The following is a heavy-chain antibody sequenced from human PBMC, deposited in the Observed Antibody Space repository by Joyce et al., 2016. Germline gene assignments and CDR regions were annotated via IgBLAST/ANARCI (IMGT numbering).Heavy chain of an antibody. CDR2: INTYNGNT. CDR3: ARDRDMVTFGGVIVTPGY. Sequence: QVQLVRSGAEVKKPGASAKVSCKASGYTFPSYGITWVRQAPGQGLEWMGWINTYNGNTNYAQRLQGRVTMTTDTSTSTAYMELRSLRSDDTAVYYCARDRDMVTFGGVIVTPGYWGQGTLVTVST. CDR1: GYTFPSYG. D-gene: IGHD3-16*02. V-gene: IGHV1-18*04. J-gene: IGHJ4*02.